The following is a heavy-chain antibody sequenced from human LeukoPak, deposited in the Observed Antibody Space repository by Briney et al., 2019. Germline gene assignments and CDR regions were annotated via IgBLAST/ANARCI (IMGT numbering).Heavy chain of an antibody. J-gene: IGHJ4*02. D-gene: IGHD2-21*02. CDR1: GFTFSSYA. Sequence: GGSLRLSCAASGFTFSSYAMHWVRQAPGKGLEWVAVISYDGSNKYYADSVRGRFTISRDNSKNTLYLQMNSLRAEDTAVYYCATIHVVVTANSDYWGQGTLVTVSS. V-gene: IGHV3-30-3*01. CDR2: ISYDGSNK. CDR3: ATIHVVVTANSDY.